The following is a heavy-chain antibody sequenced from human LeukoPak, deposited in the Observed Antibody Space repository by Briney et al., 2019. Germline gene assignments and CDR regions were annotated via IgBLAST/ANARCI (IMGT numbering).Heavy chain of an antibody. D-gene: IGHD5-24*01. CDR3: ARGQLRPRY. CDR2: IYYSGST. J-gene: IGHJ4*02. V-gene: IGHV4-59*12. Sequence: PSETLSLTCTVSGGSISSYYWSWIRQPPGKGLEWIGYIYYSGSTNYNPSLESRVTISVDTSKNQFSLKLSSVTAADTAVYYCARGQLRPRYWGQGTLVTVSS. CDR1: GGSISSYY.